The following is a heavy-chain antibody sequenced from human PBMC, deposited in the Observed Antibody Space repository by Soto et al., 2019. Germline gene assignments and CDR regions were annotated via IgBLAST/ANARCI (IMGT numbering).Heavy chain of an antibody. Sequence: GGSLRLSCAASGFTVSSNYMSWVRQAPGKGLEWVSVIYSGGSTYYADSVKGRFTISRDNSKNTLYLQMNSLRAEDTAVYYCARDRVAVAGPYYYYCGMDVWGQGPTVTVSS. CDR3: ARDRVAVAGPYYYYCGMDV. V-gene: IGHV3-66*01. CDR2: IYSGGST. D-gene: IGHD6-19*01. J-gene: IGHJ6*02. CDR1: GFTVSSNY.